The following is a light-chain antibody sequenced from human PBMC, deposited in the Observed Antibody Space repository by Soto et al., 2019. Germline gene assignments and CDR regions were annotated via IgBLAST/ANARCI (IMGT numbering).Light chain of an antibody. CDR1: SSDVGGYNY. CDR2: DVS. V-gene: IGLV2-14*03. J-gene: IGLJ2*01. CDR3: SSYTSTRPPV. Sequence: QSARNQRAAVSGCPGQSITISCTGTSSDVGGYNYVSWYQQHPGKAPQLMIYDVSNRPSGVSDRFSGSKSGNTASLTISVLQAEDEADYYCSSYTSTRPPVFGGVT.